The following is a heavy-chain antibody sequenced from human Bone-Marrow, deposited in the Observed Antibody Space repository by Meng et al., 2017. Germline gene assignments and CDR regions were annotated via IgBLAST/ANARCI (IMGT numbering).Heavy chain of an antibody. CDR1: GGIFSKSV. CDR2: IIPIFGTA. Sequence: SVKVSCKSPGGIFSKSVIGWVRQAPGQGLEWMGGIIPIFGTANYAQKFQGRVTITTDESTSTAYMELSSLRSEDTAVYYCARSSSWSPHFDYWGQGTLVTVSS. CDR3: ARSSSWSPHFDY. D-gene: IGHD6-13*01. V-gene: IGHV1-69*05. J-gene: IGHJ4*02.